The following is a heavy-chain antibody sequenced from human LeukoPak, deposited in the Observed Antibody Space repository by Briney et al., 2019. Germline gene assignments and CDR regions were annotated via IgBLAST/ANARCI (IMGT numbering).Heavy chain of an antibody. Sequence: GRSLGLSCAASGFTFSSYAMHWVRQAPGKGLEWVAVISYDGSNKYYADSVKGRFTISRDNSKNTLYLQMNSLRAEDTAVYYCARDPEVSGEMATIGTFGYWGQGTLVTVSS. CDR3: ARDPEVSGEMATIGTFGY. CDR2: ISYDGSNK. V-gene: IGHV3-30-3*01. D-gene: IGHD5-24*01. CDR1: GFTFSSYA. J-gene: IGHJ4*02.